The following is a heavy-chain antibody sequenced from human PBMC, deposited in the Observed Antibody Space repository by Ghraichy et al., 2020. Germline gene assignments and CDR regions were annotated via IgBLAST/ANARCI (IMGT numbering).Heavy chain of an antibody. V-gene: IGHV3-53*01. J-gene: IGHJ4*02. CDR3: AREGRDGYNPSFDY. CDR2: IYSGGST. CDR1: GFTVSSNY. D-gene: IGHD5-24*01. Sequence: GGSLRLSCAASGFTVSSNYMSWVRQAPGKGLEWVSVIYSGGSTYYADSVKGRFTISRDNSKNTLYLQMNSLRAEDTAVYYCAREGRDGYNPSFDYWGQGTLVTVSS.